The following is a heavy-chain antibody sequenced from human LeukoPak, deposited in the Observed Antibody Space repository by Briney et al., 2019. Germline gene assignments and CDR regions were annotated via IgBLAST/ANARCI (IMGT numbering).Heavy chain of an antibody. D-gene: IGHD4-17*01. Sequence: GGSLRLSCAASGFPFSDHYMIWIRQAPGKGLEWVSYIDYDGTGMSYADSVKGRFTISRDNAKKTLYLEMRSLTVEDSVVYYCAGPYDYGDLSYWGQGSLVSVSS. V-gene: IGHV3-11*01. CDR1: GFPFSDHY. J-gene: IGHJ4*02. CDR3: AGPYDYGDLSY. CDR2: IDYDGTGM.